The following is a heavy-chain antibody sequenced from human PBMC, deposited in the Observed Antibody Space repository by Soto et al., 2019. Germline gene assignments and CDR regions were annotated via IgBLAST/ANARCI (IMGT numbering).Heavy chain of an antibody. CDR3: ARGGTIFGVVRSDYYYYYGMDA. CDR1: GGSFSGYY. V-gene: IGHV4-34*01. Sequence: SETLSLTCAVYGGSFSGYYWSWIRQPPGKGLEWIGEINHSGSTNYNPSLKSRVTISVDTSKNQFSLKLSSVTAADTAVYYCARGGTIFGVVRSDYYYYYGMDAWGQGTTVTVSS. D-gene: IGHD3-3*01. CDR2: INHSGST. J-gene: IGHJ6*02.